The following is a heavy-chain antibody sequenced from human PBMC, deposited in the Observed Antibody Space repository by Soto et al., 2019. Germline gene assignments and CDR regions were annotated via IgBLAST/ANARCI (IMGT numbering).Heavy chain of an antibody. J-gene: IGHJ3*02. CDR3: ARRARGSTGYSYVLNAFDI. CDR1: GYSFTSYW. D-gene: IGHD5-18*01. V-gene: IGHV5-51*01. CDR2: IYPDDSDT. Sequence: GESLKISCKGSGYSFTSYWIGWVRQMPGKGLEWMGIIYPDDSDTKYSPSFQGQVTISADKSISTAYLQWSSLKASDTAIYYCARRARGSTGYSYVLNAFDIWGQGTMVTVSS.